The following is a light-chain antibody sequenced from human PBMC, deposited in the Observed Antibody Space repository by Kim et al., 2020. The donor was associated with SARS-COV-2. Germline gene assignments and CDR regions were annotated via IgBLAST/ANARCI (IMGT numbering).Light chain of an antibody. J-gene: IGLJ3*02. CDR2: GKN. Sequence: ALGLTVRITCQGNCLRSYYASWYQQKPGQAPVLVIYGKNNRPSGIPDRFSGSSSGNTASLTITGAQAEDEADYYCNSRDSSGNHWVFGGGTQLTVL. CDR1: CLRSYY. CDR3: NSRDSSGNHWV. V-gene: IGLV3-19*01.